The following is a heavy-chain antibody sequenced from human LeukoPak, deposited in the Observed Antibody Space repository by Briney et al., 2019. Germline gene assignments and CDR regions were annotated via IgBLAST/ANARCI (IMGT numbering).Heavy chain of an antibody. J-gene: IGHJ4*02. Sequence: GGSLRLSCAASGFTFSSYAMYWVRQAPGKGLEVVSGVSSSGGSTYYGDSVKGRFTISRDNSKNMLYLQMGSLRDEDMAVYYCARRFYSCTWYVLDYWGQGTLVTVSS. CDR1: GFTFSSYA. V-gene: IGHV3-64*02. CDR3: ARRFYSCTWYVLDY. D-gene: IGHD6-13*01. CDR2: VSSSGGST.